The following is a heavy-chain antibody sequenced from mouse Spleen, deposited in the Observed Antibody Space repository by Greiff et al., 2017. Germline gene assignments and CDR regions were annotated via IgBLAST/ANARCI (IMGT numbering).Heavy chain of an antibody. CDR3: ARENWAYYYAMDY. CDR2: INYDGSST. Sequence: EVKVVESEGGLVQPGSSMKLSCTASGFTFSDYYMAWVRQVPEKGLEWVANINYDGSSTYYLDSLKSRFIISRDNAKNILYLQMSSLKSEDTATYYCARENWAYYYAMDYWGQGTSVTVSS. CDR1: GFTFSDYY. J-gene: IGHJ4*01. D-gene: IGHD4-1*01. V-gene: IGHV5-16*01.